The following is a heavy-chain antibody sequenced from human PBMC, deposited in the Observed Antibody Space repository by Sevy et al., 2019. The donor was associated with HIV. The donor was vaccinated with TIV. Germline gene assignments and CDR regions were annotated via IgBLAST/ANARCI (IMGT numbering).Heavy chain of an antibody. V-gene: IGHV1-69*13. CDR1: GDTFSTYG. CDR2: IIPIFGTP. CDR3: AREGGVATTGDHDAFDI. J-gene: IGHJ3*02. Sequence: ASVKVSCKASGDTFSTYGLSWVRQAPGQGLEWMGGIIPIFGTPNYAQKFQGRVTITADESASTAYMELSSLRSEGTARYYCAREGGVATTGDHDAFDIWGHGTLVTVSS. D-gene: IGHD7-27*01.